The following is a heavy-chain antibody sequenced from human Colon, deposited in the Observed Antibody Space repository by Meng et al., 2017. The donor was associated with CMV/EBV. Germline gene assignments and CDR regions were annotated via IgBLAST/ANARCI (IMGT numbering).Heavy chain of an antibody. D-gene: IGHD3-22*01. CDR3: ARDTKWFNWFDP. CDR1: GGSISRDDYY. CDR2: IYDNGYA. J-gene: IGHJ5*02. Sequence: SETLSLTCTVSGGSISRDDYYWGWIRQPPGKGLEWIGSIYDNGYASFNPSLKGRVNISVDTSKNQFSLKLNSLTAADTAVYYCARDTKWFNWFDPWGQGTLVTVSS. V-gene: IGHV4-39*07.